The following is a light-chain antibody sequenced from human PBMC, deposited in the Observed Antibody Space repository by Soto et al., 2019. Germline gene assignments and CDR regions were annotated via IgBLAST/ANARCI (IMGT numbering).Light chain of an antibody. Sequence: QPVLTQPPSASGTPGQRVTISCSGSSSNIERNYVYWYQHPPGAAPRLLMFRDDHRPAGVPVRFSASKSGTSASLAINGLRSEDEADYYCAAWDDSLNAFFVFGTGTKLTVL. CDR2: RDD. V-gene: IGLV1-47*01. CDR1: SSNIERNY. CDR3: AAWDDSLNAFFV. J-gene: IGLJ1*01.